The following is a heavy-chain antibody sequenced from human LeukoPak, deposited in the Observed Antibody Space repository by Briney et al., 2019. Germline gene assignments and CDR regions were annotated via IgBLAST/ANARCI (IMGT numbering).Heavy chain of an antibody. CDR3: ARSNYGDWHFDL. CDR2: IYGGGST. D-gene: IGHD3-10*01. CDR1: GLTVSNNY. V-gene: IGHV3-53*01. Sequence: GGSLRLSCAASGLTVSNNYMSWVRQAPGEGLEWVSVIYGGGSTFYADSVQGRFTISRDNSKNTLYLQMNSLRVEDTAFYYCARSNYGDWHFDLWGRGTLVTVSS. J-gene: IGHJ2*01.